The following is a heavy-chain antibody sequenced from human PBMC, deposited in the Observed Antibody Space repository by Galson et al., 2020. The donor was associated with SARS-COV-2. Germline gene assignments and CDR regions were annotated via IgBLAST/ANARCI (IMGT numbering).Heavy chain of an antibody. CDR2: IYESGSS. CDR3: AGGFCSGTSCYMDGACDV. CDR1: GGSFSSRGHS. J-gene: IGHJ3*01. V-gene: IGHV4-30-2*01. D-gene: IGHD2-2*02. Sequence: SETLSLTCAVSGGSFSSRGHSWSWIRQPPGKGLEWIGYIYESGSSYYNPSLKSRVTLLVDRSRNQFSLELNSVTAADTAVYFCAGGFCSGTSCYMDGACDVWGQGSLVTVSS.